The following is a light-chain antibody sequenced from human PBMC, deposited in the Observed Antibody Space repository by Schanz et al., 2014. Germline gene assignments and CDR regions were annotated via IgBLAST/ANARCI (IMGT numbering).Light chain of an antibody. J-gene: IGKJ4*01. V-gene: IGKV3-11*01. CDR1: QSVSSN. CDR3: QQRTNWPPALT. CDR2: DAS. Sequence: EIVMTQSPATLSVSPGERATLSCGASQSVSSNLAWYQQKPGQAPRLLIYDASNRATGIPARFSGSGSGTDFTLTISSLEPEDFAVYYCQQRTNWPPALTFGGGTKVEIK.